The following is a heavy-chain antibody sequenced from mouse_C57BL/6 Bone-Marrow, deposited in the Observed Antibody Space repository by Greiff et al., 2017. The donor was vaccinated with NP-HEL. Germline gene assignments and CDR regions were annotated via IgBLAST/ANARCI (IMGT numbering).Heavy chain of an antibody. CDR1: GYTFTSYG. D-gene: IGHD1-1*01. J-gene: IGHJ2*01. Sequence: VQRVESGAELARPGASVKLSCKASGYTFTSYGISWVKQRTGQGLEWIGEIYPRSGNTYYNEKFKGKATLTADKSSSTAYMELRSLTSEDSAVYFWVITTVDFDYWGQGTTLTVSS. V-gene: IGHV1-81*01. CDR2: IYPRSGNT. CDR3: VITTVDFDY.